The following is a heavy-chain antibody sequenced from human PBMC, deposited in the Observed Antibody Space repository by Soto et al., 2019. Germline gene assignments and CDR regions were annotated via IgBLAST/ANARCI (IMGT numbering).Heavy chain of an antibody. D-gene: IGHD3-10*01. CDR2: ISGSGKTT. CDR1: GFIFKNYA. J-gene: IGHJ6*02. Sequence: EVRLLESGGGLVQPGGSLRLTCAASGFIFKNYAMSWVRQAPGKGLQWVSAISGSGKTTYYADSVKGRFTISRDSSKNTLYVQMSSLRTEDTAVYYCAKDFGEGVYYHYGLEVWGHGTTVTVSS. V-gene: IGHV3-23*01. CDR3: AKDFGEGVYYHYGLEV.